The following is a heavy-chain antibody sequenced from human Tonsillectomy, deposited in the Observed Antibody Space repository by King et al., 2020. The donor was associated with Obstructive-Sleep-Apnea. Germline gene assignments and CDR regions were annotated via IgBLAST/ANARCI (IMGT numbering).Heavy chain of an antibody. Sequence: VQLQESGPGLVKPSETLSLTCTVSGGSINSDYWTWIRQPPGKGLEWIGYIYRSGTTNYNPSLESRVTMSVDTSKNQFSLKLRSVTVADTAVCYCARLGGVALYGMDVWGQGTTVTVSS. V-gene: IGHV4-59*01. CDR3: ARLGGVALYGMDV. J-gene: IGHJ6*02. D-gene: IGHD3-16*01. CDR2: IYRSGTT. CDR1: GGSINSDY.